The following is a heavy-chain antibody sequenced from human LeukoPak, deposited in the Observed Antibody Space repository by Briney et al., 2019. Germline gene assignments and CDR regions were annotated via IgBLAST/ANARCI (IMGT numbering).Heavy chain of an antibody. J-gene: IGHJ4*02. CDR1: GGSISSSSYY. Sequence: PSETLSLTCTVSGGSISSSSYYWGWIRQPPGKGLEWIGSIYYSGSTYYNPSLKSRVTISVDTSKNKFSLKLSSVTAADTAVYYCARRSPVAGESYWGQGTLVTVSS. V-gene: IGHV4-39*01. CDR2: IYYSGST. CDR3: ARRSPVAGESY. D-gene: IGHD3-10*01.